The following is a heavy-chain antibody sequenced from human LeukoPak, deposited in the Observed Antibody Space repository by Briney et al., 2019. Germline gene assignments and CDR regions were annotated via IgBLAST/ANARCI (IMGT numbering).Heavy chain of an antibody. D-gene: IGHD4-17*01. CDR1: GFTFSSYW. CDR2: INSDGSST. V-gene: IGHV3-74*01. CDR3: ARVAYGDLLYYYYGMDV. Sequence: GGSLRLSCAASGFTFSSYWMHWVRQAPGKGLVWVSRINSDGSSTSYADSVKGRFTISSDNAKNTLYLQMNSLRAEDTAVYYCARVAYGDLLYYYYGMDVWGQGTTVTVSS. J-gene: IGHJ6*02.